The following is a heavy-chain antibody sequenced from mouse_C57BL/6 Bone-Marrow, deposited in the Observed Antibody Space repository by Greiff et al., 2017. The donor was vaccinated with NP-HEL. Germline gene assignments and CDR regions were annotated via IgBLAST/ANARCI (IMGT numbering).Heavy chain of an antibody. V-gene: IGHV2-5*01. CDR3: AKMAYYSNYFYAMDY. J-gene: IGHJ4*01. CDR1: GFSLTSYG. D-gene: IGHD2-5*01. CDR2: IWRGGST. Sequence: VQLQESGPGLVQPSQSLSITCTVSGFSLTSYGVHWVRQSPGKGLEWLGVIWRGGSTDYNAAFMSRLSITQDNSKSQVFFKMNSLQADDTAIYYCAKMAYYSNYFYAMDYWGQGTSVTVSS.